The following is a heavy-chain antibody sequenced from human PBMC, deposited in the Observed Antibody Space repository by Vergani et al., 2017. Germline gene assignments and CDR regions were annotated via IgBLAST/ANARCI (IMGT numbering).Heavy chain of an antibody. Sequence: VQVVQSGAEVKKSGASVKVSCKTSGYTFSNYYMHWVRQAPGQGLEGMGLVDPEDGETIYAEKYKGRVTIAADTSTDTAHLELSSLRSEDTAVYYCATPQTVTTGGMEVWGQGTTVIVSS. D-gene: IGHD4-17*01. J-gene: IGHJ6*02. V-gene: IGHV1-69-2*01. CDR3: ATPQTVTTGGMEV. CDR2: VDPEDGET. CDR1: GYTFSNYY.